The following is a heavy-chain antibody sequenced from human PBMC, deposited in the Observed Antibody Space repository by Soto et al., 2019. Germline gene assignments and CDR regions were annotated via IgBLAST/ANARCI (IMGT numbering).Heavy chain of an antibody. Sequence: QVQLQQWGAGLLKPSETLSLTCAVYGGSFSGYYWSWIRQPPGKGLEWIGEINHSGSTNYNPSLKSRVTISVDTSKNQFSLKLSSVTAADTAVYYCARVRVVVVAATRRDAFDIWGQGTMVTVSS. V-gene: IGHV4-34*01. CDR3: ARVRVVVVAATRRDAFDI. D-gene: IGHD2-15*01. J-gene: IGHJ3*02. CDR1: GGSFSGYY. CDR2: INHSGST.